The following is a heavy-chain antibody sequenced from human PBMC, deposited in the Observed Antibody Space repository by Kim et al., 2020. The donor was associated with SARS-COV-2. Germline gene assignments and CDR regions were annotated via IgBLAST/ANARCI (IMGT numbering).Heavy chain of an antibody. CDR3: AKYCSSTSCYAVDV. Sequence: GGSLRLSCAASGFTFSSYAMSWVRQAPGKGLEWVSAISGSGGSTYYADSVKGRFTISRDNSKNTLYLQMNSLRAEDTAVYYCAKYCSSTSCYAVDVWGQGTTVTVSS. D-gene: IGHD2-2*01. CDR1: GFTFSSYA. CDR2: ISGSGGST. V-gene: IGHV3-23*01. J-gene: IGHJ6*02.